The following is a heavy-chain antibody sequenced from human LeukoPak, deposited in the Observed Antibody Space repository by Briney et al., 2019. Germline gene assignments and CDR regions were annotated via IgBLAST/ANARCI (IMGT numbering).Heavy chain of an antibody. Sequence: GGSLRLSCAASGFTFSSYAVHWVRQAPGKGLEYVSAISSNGGTTYYANSVKGRFTISRDNSKNTLYLQMGSLRAEDMAVYYCARSGGWGYFDYWGQGTLVTVSS. CDR2: ISSNGGTT. J-gene: IGHJ4*02. D-gene: IGHD3-16*01. CDR3: ARSGGWGYFDY. V-gene: IGHV3-64*01. CDR1: GFTFSSYA.